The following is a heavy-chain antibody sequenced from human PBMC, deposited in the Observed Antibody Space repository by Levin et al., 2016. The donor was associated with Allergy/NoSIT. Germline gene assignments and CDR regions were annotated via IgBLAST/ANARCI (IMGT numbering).Heavy chain of an antibody. Sequence: GSLRLSCTVSGGSISSSSYYWGWIRQPPGKGLEWIGSIYYSGSTYYNPSLKSRVTISVDTSKNQFSLKLSSVTAADTAVYYCARHDGVGLRYFDWLPWYFDYWGQGTLVTVSS. CDR2: IYYSGST. CDR1: GGSISSSSYY. V-gene: IGHV4-39*01. J-gene: IGHJ4*02. D-gene: IGHD3-9*01. CDR3: ARHDGVGLRYFDWLPWYFDY.